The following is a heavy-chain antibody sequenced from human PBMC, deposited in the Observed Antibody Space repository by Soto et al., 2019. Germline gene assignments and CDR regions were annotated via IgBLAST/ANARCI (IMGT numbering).Heavy chain of an antibody. Sequence: GESLKLSCNVFGYKFRLAWIGWVRQLPAKVLEWMGIIKPGTSDIRYSPSCRGHVTISADEAVSTAYLQWSSLKAADTAMYYCARQLSHICDSWGQGTLVTVSS. J-gene: IGHJ4*02. CDR2: IKPGTSDI. CDR1: GYKFRLAW. CDR3: ARQLSHICDS. V-gene: IGHV5-51*01. D-gene: IGHD3-3*02.